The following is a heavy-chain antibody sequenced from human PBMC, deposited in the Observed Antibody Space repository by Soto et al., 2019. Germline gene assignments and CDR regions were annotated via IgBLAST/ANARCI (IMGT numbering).Heavy chain of an antibody. V-gene: IGHV1-2*02. J-gene: IGHJ4*02. Sequence: GASVKVSFKASGFTFIGHYVHWVRQAPGQGLEWLGWIDPNVGGGTVYAQKFQGRVSMTADTSTSVAHMDLSSLGGDDTAVYFCVGSRTGALDYWGPGALVTVSS. CDR2: IDPNVGGGT. CDR3: VGSRTGALDY. CDR1: GFTFIGHY. D-gene: IGHD7-27*01.